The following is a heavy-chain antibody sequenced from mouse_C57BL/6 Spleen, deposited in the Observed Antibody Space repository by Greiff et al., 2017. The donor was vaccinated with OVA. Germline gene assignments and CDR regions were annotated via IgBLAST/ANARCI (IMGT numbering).Heavy chain of an antibody. D-gene: IGHD2-12*01. CDR1: GYSFTGYY. CDR2: INPSTGGT. J-gene: IGHJ4*01. V-gene: IGHV1-42*01. CDR3: ASYSPSYSGRGYAMDY. Sequence: VQLKESGPELVKPGASVKISCKASGYSFTGYYMNWVKQSPEKSLEWIGEINPSTGGTTYNQKFKAKATLTVDKSSSTAYMQLKSLTSEDSAVYYCASYSPSYSGRGYAMDYWGQGTSVTVSS.